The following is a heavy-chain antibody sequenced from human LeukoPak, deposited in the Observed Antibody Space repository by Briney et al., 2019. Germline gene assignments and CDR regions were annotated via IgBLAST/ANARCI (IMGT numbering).Heavy chain of an antibody. Sequence: GASVKVSCRASGYTFTTYGISGGRQAPGQGLEWMGWISAYNRNTNYAQKLQGRVTMTTDTSTSTAYMELRSLRSDDTAVYYCARERLDIVATNPFDYWGQGTLVTVSS. D-gene: IGHD5-12*01. J-gene: IGHJ4*02. CDR1: GYTFTTYG. CDR3: ARERLDIVATNPFDY. V-gene: IGHV1-18*01. CDR2: ISAYNRNT.